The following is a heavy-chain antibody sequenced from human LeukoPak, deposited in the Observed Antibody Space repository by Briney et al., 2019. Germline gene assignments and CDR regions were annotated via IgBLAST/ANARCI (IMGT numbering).Heavy chain of an antibody. V-gene: IGHV3-48*03. CDR3: ARTSIAVAGNFDY. CDR1: GFTFSSYE. D-gene: IGHD6-19*01. CDR2: ISSSGSTI. Sequence: PGGXLRLSCAASGFTFSSYEMNWVGQAPGKGVEGVSYISSSGSTIYYADSVKGRFTISRDNAKNSLYLQVNSLRAEDTAVYYCARTSIAVAGNFDYWGQGTLVTVSS. J-gene: IGHJ4*02.